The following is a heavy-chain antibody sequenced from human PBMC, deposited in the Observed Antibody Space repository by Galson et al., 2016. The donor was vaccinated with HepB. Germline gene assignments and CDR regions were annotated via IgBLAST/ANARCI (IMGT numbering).Heavy chain of an antibody. CDR1: GYSFTSYW. CDR3: ARIPRGYCSYGSCYSWFDP. V-gene: IGHV5-51*01. J-gene: IGHJ5*02. D-gene: IGHD2-15*01. CDR2: IYPGDSET. Sequence: QSGAEVKKSGESLKISCKGAGYSFTSYWIGWVRQMPGKGLEWMGIIYPGDSETRYSPSFQGQVTISADTSISTAYLQWSSLKASDTAMYYWARIPRGYCSYGSCYSWFDPWGQGTLVTVSS.